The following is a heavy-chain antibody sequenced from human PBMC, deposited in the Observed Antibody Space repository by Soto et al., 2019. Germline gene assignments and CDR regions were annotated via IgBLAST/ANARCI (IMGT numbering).Heavy chain of an antibody. CDR3: ARDPIGGGAPYYIDY. CDR2: VSPDSGGT. Sequence: ASVKVSCKASGYTFTGYYIYWVRQAPGQGLEWMGGVSPDSGGTDYAQKFQGRITMTRDTSISTAYMELSGLRSDDTAVYYCARDPIGGGAPYYIDYWGQGTLVTVSS. V-gene: IGHV1-2*02. J-gene: IGHJ4*02. D-gene: IGHD3-16*01. CDR1: GYTFTGYY.